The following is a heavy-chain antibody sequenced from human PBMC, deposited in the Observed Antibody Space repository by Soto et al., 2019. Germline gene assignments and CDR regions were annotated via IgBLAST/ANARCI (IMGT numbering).Heavy chain of an antibody. CDR1: GFTFSSYA. V-gene: IGHV3-23*01. CDR3: AKCDIVVPAAIGFAP. J-gene: IGHJ5*02. Sequence: LRLSCAASGFTFSSYAMSWVRQAPGKGLEWVSAISGSGGTTYYADSVKGRFTISRDNSKNTLYLQMNSLRAEDTAVYYCAKCDIVVPAAIGFAPWGQEPWSPSPQ. D-gene: IGHD2-2*01. CDR2: ISGSGGTT.